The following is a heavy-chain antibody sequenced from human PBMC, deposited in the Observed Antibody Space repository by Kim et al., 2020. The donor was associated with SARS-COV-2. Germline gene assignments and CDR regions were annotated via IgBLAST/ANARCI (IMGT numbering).Heavy chain of an antibody. J-gene: IGHJ1*01. V-gene: IGHV3-30*18. CDR3: AKGIRLQH. CDR1: GFTFSSYG. Sequence: GGSLRLSCAASGFTFSSYGMHWVRQAPGKGLEWVAVISYDGSNKYYADSVKGRFTISRDNSKNTLYLQMNSLRAEDTAVYYCAKGIRLQHWGQGTLVTVSS. CDR2: ISYDGSNK.